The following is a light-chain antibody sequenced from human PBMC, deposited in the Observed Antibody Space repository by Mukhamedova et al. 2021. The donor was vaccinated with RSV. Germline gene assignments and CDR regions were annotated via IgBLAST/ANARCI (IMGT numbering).Light chain of an antibody. Sequence: GSSSNSGSNSINWYQQFPGTAPKLLIYRNNERPSGVPDRFSGSKSGTSASLAISGLQPEDEADDYCAAWDDSLRGWVFGGGTQLTV. J-gene: IGLJ3*02. CDR1: SSNSGSNS. V-gene: IGLV1-44*01. CDR2: RNN. CDR3: AAWDDSLRGWV.